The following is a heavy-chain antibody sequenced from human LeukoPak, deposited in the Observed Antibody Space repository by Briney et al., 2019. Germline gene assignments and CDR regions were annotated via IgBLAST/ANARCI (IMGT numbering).Heavy chain of an antibody. J-gene: IGHJ4*02. CDR2: IYSGGGT. V-gene: IGHV3-53*01. Sequence: GGSLRLSCAASGFTVSSNYITWVRQAPGKGLEWVSVIYSGGGTYYADSVKGRFTISRDNSKNTVFLQMNSLRVEDTAVYSCAGNYDFWSDYPSYWGQGTLATVSS. CDR1: GFTVSSNY. D-gene: IGHD3-3*01. CDR3: AGNYDFWSDYPSY.